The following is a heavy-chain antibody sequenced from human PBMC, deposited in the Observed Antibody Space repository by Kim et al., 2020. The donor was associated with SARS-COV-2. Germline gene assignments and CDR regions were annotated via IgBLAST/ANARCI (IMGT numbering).Heavy chain of an antibody. CDR1: GYTLTELS. Sequence: ASVKVSCKVSGYTLTELSMHWVRQAPGKGLEWMGGFDPEDGETIYAQKFQGRVTMTEDTSTDTAYMELSSLRSEDTAVYYCATGPTSHDYGGTMTLDYWGQGTLVTVSS. D-gene: IGHD4-17*01. CDR2: FDPEDGET. J-gene: IGHJ4*02. V-gene: IGHV1-24*01. CDR3: ATGPTSHDYGGTMTLDY.